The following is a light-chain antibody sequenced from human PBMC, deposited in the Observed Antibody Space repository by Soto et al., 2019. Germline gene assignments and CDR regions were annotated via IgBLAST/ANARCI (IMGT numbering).Light chain of an antibody. CDR1: QGIGSW. Sequence: DIQMTQSPSSVSASVGDRVTITCRASQGIGSWLAWYQQKPGKAPKLLIYGALSLQSGVPSRFIGTVSGTDLTLTISSLQPEESETYYCHQANSIPWTFGQGTKVEIK. CDR2: GAL. J-gene: IGKJ1*01. CDR3: HQANSIPWT. V-gene: IGKV1-12*01.